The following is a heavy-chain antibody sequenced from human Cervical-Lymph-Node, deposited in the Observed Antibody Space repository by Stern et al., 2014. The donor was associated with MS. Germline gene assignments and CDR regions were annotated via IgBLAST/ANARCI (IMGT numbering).Heavy chain of an antibody. CDR1: GGSFSGYY. D-gene: IGHD5-12*01. V-gene: IGHV4-34*01. J-gene: IGHJ4*02. CDR3: ARRRYSTSWSQFDY. CDR2: INHSGTP. Sequence: QVQLQQWGAGLLKPSETLSLTCAVYGGSFSGYYWTWIRQSPGKGLEWIGKINHSGTPNYTPPLKSRVTISVDTPKTQSSLNLSSVTAADTAVYYCARRRYSTSWSQFDYWGQGTPVTVPS.